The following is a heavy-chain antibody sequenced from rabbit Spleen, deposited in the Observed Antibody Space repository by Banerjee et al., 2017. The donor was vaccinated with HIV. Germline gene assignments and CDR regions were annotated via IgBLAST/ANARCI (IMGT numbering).Heavy chain of an antibody. CDR2: INAATGKP. Sequence: QEQLEESGGDLVKPGASLTLTCTASGFSFGDRDVMCWVRQAPGKGLEWIACINAATGKPVYATWAKGRFTISRTSSTTVTLRMTSLTAADRAAYFCARDLVGVIGWNFYLWGHGTLVTVS. V-gene: IGHV1S45*01. D-gene: IGHD1-1*01. CDR1: GFSFGDRDV. J-gene: IGHJ4*01. CDR3: ARDLVGVIGWNFYL.